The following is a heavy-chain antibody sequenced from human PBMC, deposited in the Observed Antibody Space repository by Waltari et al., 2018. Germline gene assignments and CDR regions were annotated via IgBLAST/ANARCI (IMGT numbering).Heavy chain of an antibody. CDR3: ARDYQEYQLLQGYYYYYGMDV. J-gene: IGHJ6*02. D-gene: IGHD2-2*01. V-gene: IGHV3-48*03. CDR2: ISSSGSTI. CDR1: GFTFSSYE. Sequence: EVQLVESGGGLVQPGGSLRLSCAASGFTFSSYEMNWVRQAPGKGLEWVSYISSSGSTIYYEDSVKGRFTISRDNAKNSLYLQMNSLRAEDTAVYYCARDYQEYQLLQGYYYYYGMDVWGQGTTVTVSS.